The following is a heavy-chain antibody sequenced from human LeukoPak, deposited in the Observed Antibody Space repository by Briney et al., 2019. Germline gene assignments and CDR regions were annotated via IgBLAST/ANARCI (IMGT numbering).Heavy chain of an antibody. CDR3: AKDVSVGDYYDSSGWDY. Sequence: PGGSLRLSCAASGFTFDDYAMHWVRQAPGKGLECVSGISWNSGSIGYADSVKGRFTISRDNAKNSLYLQMNSLRAEDTALYYCAKDVSVGDYYDSSGWDYWGQGTLVTVSS. CDR2: ISWNSGSI. CDR1: GFTFDDYA. D-gene: IGHD3-22*01. V-gene: IGHV3-9*01. J-gene: IGHJ4*02.